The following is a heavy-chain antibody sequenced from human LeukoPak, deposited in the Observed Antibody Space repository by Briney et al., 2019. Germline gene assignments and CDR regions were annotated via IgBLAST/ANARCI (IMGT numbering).Heavy chain of an antibody. V-gene: IGHV4-59*01. CDR3: ARLDGSGYHAI. D-gene: IGHD3-22*01. CDR2: IYYTGST. J-gene: IGHJ3*02. Sequence: KPSETLSLTCTVSGGSISSYYWSWIRQPPGKGLEWIGYIYYTGSTNNNPSLKSRVTISVDTSKNQFSLRLSSVTAADTAVYYCARLDGSGYHAIWGQGTMVTVSS. CDR1: GGSISSYY.